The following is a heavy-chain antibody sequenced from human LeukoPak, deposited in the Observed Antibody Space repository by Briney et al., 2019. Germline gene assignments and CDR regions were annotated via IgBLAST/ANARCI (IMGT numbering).Heavy chain of an antibody. Sequence: PQTLCLTCAVYGGAFSGYYLRSIRHPPRKGLEWIGEINLSGSTNYNPSLKSRVTISVDTSKSHISLKLSSVTAAGTPAYDCARGLAYSDTSGYRPTGQLRGGWFDPWGQGTLVTVSS. CDR1: GGAFSGYY. D-gene: IGHD3-22*01. CDR3: ARGLAYSDTSGYRPTGQLRGGWFDP. V-gene: IGHV4-34*01. CDR2: INLSGST. J-gene: IGHJ5*02.